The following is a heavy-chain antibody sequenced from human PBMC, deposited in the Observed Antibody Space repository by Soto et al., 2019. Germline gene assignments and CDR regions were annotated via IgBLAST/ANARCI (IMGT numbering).Heavy chain of an antibody. CDR1: EYTFTSYA. J-gene: IGHJ5*02. D-gene: IGHD6-13*01. CDR2: INGGNGNT. V-gene: IGHV1-3*01. CDR3: ARDTYSSSLNPPPNNWFDP. Sequence: GASVKVSCKASEYTFTSYAMHWVRQAPGQRLEWMGWINGGNGNTEYSQKFQGRVTITRDTSASTAYMELSSLRSEDTAVYYCARDTYSSSLNPPPNNWFDPWGQGTLVTVSS.